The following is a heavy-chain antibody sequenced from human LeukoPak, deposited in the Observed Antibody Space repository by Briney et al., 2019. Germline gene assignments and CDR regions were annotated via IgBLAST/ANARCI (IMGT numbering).Heavy chain of an antibody. Sequence: GGSLRLSCAASGFTFDDYAMHWVRQAPGKGLEWVSGISWNSGSIGYADSVKGRFTISRDNAKNSLYLQMNSLRAEDTALYYCAKDIDSYFDYWGQGTLVTVSS. CDR2: ISWNSGSI. CDR3: AKDIDSYFDY. J-gene: IGHJ4*02. V-gene: IGHV3-9*01. CDR1: GFTFDDYA.